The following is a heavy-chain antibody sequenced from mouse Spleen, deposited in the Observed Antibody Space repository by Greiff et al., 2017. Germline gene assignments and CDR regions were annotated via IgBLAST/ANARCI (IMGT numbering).Heavy chain of an antibody. Sequence: EVKLVESGGGLVQPGGSLKLSCAASGFTFSSYGMSWVRQTPDKRLEWVATISSGGSYTYYPDSVKGRFTISRDNAKNTLYLQMSSLKSEDTAMYYCARHGGNPFAYWGQGTLVTVSA. V-gene: IGHV5-6*03. CDR2: ISSGGSYT. CDR1: GFTFSSYG. J-gene: IGHJ3*01. CDR3: ARHGGNPFAY.